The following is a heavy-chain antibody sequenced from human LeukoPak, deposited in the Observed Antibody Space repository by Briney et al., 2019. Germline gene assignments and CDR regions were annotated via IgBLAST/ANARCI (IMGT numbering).Heavy chain of an antibody. CDR1: VGSFCGYY. Sequence: SETLSLTCAVYVGSFCGYYWSWIRQPPGKGLEGIGEINHRGSTNYNPSLKSRVTISVATSKNQFSLKLSSVTAADTAVYYCAREYPRFDAFDIWGQGTMVTVSS. CDR2: INHRGST. V-gene: IGHV4-34*01. CDR3: AREYPRFDAFDI. J-gene: IGHJ3*02. D-gene: IGHD2-2*02.